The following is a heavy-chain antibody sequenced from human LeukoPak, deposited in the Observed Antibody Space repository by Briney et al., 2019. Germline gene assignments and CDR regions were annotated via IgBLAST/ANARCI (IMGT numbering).Heavy chain of an antibody. CDR3: ARDLGDSSGRGLYY. Sequence: ASVTVSCKASGYTFTNYYMHWVRQAPGQGLEGMGIINPSGGTTSYAQKFQGRVTMTRDTSTSTVYMQLSSLRSQDTAVYYCARDLGDSSGRGLYYWGQGTLVTVSS. D-gene: IGHD6-19*01. J-gene: IGHJ4*02. CDR1: GYTFTNYY. CDR2: INPSGGTT. V-gene: IGHV1-46*01.